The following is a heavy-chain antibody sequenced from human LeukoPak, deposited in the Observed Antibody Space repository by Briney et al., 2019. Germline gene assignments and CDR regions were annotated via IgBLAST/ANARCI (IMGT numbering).Heavy chain of an antibody. CDR2: ISSDGSNK. Sequence: GGSLRLSCAASGFTFNRYAMHWVRQAPGKGLEWVAVISSDGSNKYYADSVKGRFTISRDNSKNTLYLQMNSLRAEDTAVYYCARETVGLLWFGEPGGAYYYYYMDVWGKGTTVTVSS. CDR3: ARETVGLLWFGEPGGAYYYYYMDV. D-gene: IGHD3-10*01. J-gene: IGHJ6*03. CDR1: GFTFNRYA. V-gene: IGHV3-30-3*01.